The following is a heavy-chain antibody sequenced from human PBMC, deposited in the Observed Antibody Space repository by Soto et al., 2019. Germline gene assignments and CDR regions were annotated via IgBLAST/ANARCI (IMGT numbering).Heavy chain of an antibody. V-gene: IGHV3-7*01. J-gene: IGHJ6*03. CDR1: GFTFSSYW. CDR2: IKQDGSEK. CDR3: ARAVVPAAIVYYYYYMDV. D-gene: IGHD2-2*02. Sequence: GGSLRLSCAASGFTFSSYWMSWVRQAPGKGLEWVANIKQDGSEKYYVDSVKGRFTISRDNAKNSLYLQMNSLRAEDTAVYYCARAVVPAAIVYYYYYMDVWGKGTTVTVSS.